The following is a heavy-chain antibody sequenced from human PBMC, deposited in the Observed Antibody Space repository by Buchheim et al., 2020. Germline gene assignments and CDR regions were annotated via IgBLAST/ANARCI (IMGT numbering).Heavy chain of an antibody. Sequence: QEQLVQSGGGVVQPGRSLSLSCGASGFDFGAYAMHWGRQAPGKGLEWLTVISYDGRNRWYRESVKGRFTVSRGNSKKSRHLQMNSLRPEDSAVYYCAKDVRLGQLSNLKVYGMDVWGHGTT. J-gene: IGHJ6*02. D-gene: IGHD3-16*02. V-gene: IGHV3-30*18. CDR1: GFDFGAYA. CDR2: ISYDGRNR. CDR3: AKDVRLGQLSNLKVYGMDV.